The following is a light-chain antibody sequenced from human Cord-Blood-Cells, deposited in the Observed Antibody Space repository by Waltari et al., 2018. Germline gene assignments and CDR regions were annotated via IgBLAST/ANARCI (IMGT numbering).Light chain of an antibody. CDR2: DPS. V-gene: IGKV1-13*02. Sequence: AIQLTHAPSSLSASVGDRVTITFRASQGISSALAWYQQKPGKAPKLLIYDPSSLESGVPSRFSGSGSGTDFTLTISSLHPEDFATYYCQQFNSYPIPFGQGTRLEI. CDR1: QGISSA. CDR3: QQFNSYPIP. J-gene: IGKJ5*01.